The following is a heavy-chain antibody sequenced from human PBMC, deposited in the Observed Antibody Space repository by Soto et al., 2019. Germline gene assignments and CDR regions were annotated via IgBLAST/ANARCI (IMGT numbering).Heavy chain of an antibody. D-gene: IGHD6-13*01. CDR1: GFTFSSYW. CDR3: ARDFFGIAAAGPLYYYYYGMDV. Sequence: LRLSCAASGFTFSSYWMHWVRQAPGKGLVWVSRINSDGSSTSYADSVKGRFTISSDNAKNTLYLQMNSLRAEDTAVYYCARDFFGIAAAGPLYYYYYGMDVWGQGTTVTVSS. CDR2: INSDGSST. J-gene: IGHJ6*02. V-gene: IGHV3-74*01.